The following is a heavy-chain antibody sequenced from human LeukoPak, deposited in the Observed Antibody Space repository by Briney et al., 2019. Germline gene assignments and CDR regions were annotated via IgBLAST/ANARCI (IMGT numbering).Heavy chain of an antibody. D-gene: IGHD6-6*01. CDR1: GFTFSSYS. CDR3: ARDRYSSSSLYYYYYYMDV. Sequence: GGSLRLSCAASGFTFSSYSMNWVRQAPGKGLEWVANIKQDGSEKYYVDSVKGRFTISRDNAKNSLYLQMNSLRAEDTAVYYCARDRYSSSSLYYYYYYMDVWGKGTTVTVSS. V-gene: IGHV3-7*01. CDR2: IKQDGSEK. J-gene: IGHJ6*03.